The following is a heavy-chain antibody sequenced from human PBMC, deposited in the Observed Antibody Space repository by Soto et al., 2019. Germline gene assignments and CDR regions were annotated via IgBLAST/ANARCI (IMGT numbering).Heavy chain of an antibody. V-gene: IGHV1-69*13. CDR2: IIPIFGTA. J-gene: IGHJ6*02. D-gene: IGHD2-2*02. CDR1: GYTFTGYY. CDR3: ASLGYCSSTSCYTGYYYYGMDV. Sequence: SVKVSCKASGYTFTGYYMHWVRQAPGQGLEWMGGIIPIFGTANYAQKFQGRVTITADESTSTAYMELSSLRSEDTAVYYCASLGYCSSTSCYTGYYYYGMDVWGQGTTVTVSS.